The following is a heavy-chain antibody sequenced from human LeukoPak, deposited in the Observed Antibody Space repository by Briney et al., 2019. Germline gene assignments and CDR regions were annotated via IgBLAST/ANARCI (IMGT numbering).Heavy chain of an antibody. D-gene: IGHD3-10*01. J-gene: IGHJ4*02. V-gene: IGHV1-18*01. Sequence: GASVKVSCKASGYTFTSYGISWVRQAPGQGLEWMGWISAYNGNTNYAQKFQGRVTMTEDTSTDTAYMELSSLRSEDTAVYYCATVQWVVRGVHYYFDYWGQGTLVTVSS. CDR2: ISAYNGNT. CDR1: GYTFTSYG. CDR3: ATVQWVVRGVHYYFDY.